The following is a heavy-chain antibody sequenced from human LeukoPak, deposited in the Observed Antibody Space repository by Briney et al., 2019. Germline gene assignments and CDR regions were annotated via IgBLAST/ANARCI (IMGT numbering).Heavy chain of an antibody. J-gene: IGHJ4*02. V-gene: IGHV4-34*01. CDR1: GGSFSGYY. CDR3: ARGLGYCSSTSCYRARYFDY. CDR2: INHSGST. D-gene: IGHD2-2*02. Sequence: SSETLSLTCAVYGGSFSGYYLSWIRQPPGKGLEWIGEINHSGSTNYNPSLKSRVTISVDTSKNQFSLKLSSVTAADTAVYYCARGLGYCSSTSCYRARYFDYWGQGTLVTVSS.